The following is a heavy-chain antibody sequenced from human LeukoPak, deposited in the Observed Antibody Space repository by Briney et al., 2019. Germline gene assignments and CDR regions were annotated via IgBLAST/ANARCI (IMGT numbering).Heavy chain of an antibody. CDR1: GGSVGSSSYY. V-gene: IGHV4-39*01. CDR3: ARRSGDGAYYFDY. CDR2: IYYSGST. J-gene: IGHJ4*02. Sequence: SETLSLTCTASGGSVGSSSYYWGWIRQPPGKGLEWIGSIYYSGSTYYNPSLKSRVTISVDTSKNQFSLKLSSVTAADTAVYYCARRSGDGAYYFDYWGQGTLVTVSS. D-gene: IGHD3-10*01.